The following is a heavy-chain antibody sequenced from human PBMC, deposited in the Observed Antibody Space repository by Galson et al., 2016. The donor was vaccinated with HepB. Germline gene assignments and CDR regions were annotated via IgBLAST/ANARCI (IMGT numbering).Heavy chain of an antibody. CDR3: ARDARKYVGGGSYYYYAMDV. CDR2: AYTSGNT. D-gene: IGHD3-16*01. J-gene: IGHJ6*04. CDR1: GASISSGSYY. V-gene: IGHV4-61*02. Sequence: TLSLTCTVSGASISSGSYYWSWIRPPAGKELEWIGRAYTSGNTYYSPSPKSRVSMSVDMSKNQLPLKLSSVTAADTAVDYCARDARKYVGGGSYYYYAMDVWGRGTTVTVSS.